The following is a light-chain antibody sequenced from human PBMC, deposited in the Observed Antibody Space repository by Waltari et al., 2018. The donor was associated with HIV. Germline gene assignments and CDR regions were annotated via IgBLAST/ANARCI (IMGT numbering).Light chain of an antibody. J-gene: IGKJ4*01. CDR2: DAS. CDR1: QDISNY. Sequence: DIQMTQSTSSLSASVVDRVTITCQASQDISNYLNWYQQKPGKAPKLLIYDASNLETGVPSRFSGSGSGTDFTFTISSLQPEDIATYYCQQYDNLPLTFGGGTKVEIK. V-gene: IGKV1-33*01. CDR3: QQYDNLPLT.